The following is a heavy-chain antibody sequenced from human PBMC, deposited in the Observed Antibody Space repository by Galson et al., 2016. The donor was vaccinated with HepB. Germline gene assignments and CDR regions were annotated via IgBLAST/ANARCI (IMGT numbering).Heavy chain of an antibody. Sequence: SLRLSCAASGFTFSSYGMHRVRQAPGKGLEWVAVISYDGSYKYYADSVKGRFTISRDNSKNPLYLQMNSLRAEDTAVYYCAKDLADYYDSTGYYTGLDYWGQGTLVTVSS. V-gene: IGHV3-30*18. CDR2: ISYDGSYK. CDR1: GFTFSSYG. CDR3: AKDLADYYDSTGYYTGLDY. J-gene: IGHJ4*02. D-gene: IGHD3-22*01.